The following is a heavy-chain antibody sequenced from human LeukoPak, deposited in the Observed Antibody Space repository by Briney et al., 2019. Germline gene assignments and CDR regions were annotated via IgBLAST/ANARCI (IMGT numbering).Heavy chain of an antibody. D-gene: IGHD3-10*01. CDR3: AAITMVRGVIIIGY. V-gene: IGHV4-59*01. CDR1: GGSISSYY. Sequence: PSETLSLTCTVSGGSISSYYWSWIRQPPGKGLEWIGYIYYSGSTNYNPPLKSRVTISVDTSKNQFSLKLSSVTAADTAVYYCAAITMVRGVIIIGYWGQGTLVTVSS. CDR2: IYYSGST. J-gene: IGHJ4*02.